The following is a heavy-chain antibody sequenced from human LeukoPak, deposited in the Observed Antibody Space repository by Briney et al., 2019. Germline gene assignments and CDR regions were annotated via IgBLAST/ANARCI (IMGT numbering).Heavy chain of an antibody. CDR3: AKDGNWARFED. D-gene: IGHD7-27*01. CDR1: GFTFSSYA. CDR2: ISGSGGST. Sequence: PGGSLRLSCAASGFTFSSYAMSWVRQPPGNGRGWVSSISGSGGSTYYADSVKGRFTISRDNSKNMVWLQINSPTAEDTATYYCAKDGNWARFEDWGQGTLVTVSS. J-gene: IGHJ4*02. V-gene: IGHV3-23*01.